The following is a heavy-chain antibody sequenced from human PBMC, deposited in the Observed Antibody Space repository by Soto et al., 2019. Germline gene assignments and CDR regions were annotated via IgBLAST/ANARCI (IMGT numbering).Heavy chain of an antibody. CDR3: ARPRLSGLLPRVGAFDT. Sequence: QVQLVQSGAEAKKPGSSVKVSCKASGGTFSSYAISWVRQAPGQGLEWMGGIIPIFGTANYAQKFQGRVTITADTSMRTAYMQLSSLRSEDTAVYYCARPRLSGLLPRVGAFDTWGQGPMVTFSS. D-gene: IGHD3-16*01. J-gene: IGHJ3*02. CDR2: IIPIFGTA. CDR1: GGTFSSYA. V-gene: IGHV1-69*06.